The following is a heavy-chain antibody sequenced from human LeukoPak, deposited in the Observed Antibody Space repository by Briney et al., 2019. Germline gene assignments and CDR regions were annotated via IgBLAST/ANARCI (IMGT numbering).Heavy chain of an antibody. CDR1: GGSISSYY. J-gene: IGHJ6*02. CDR3: ARDCYYGPSCMDV. D-gene: IGHD3-10*01. V-gene: IGHV4-59*01. CDR2: IYYSGST. Sequence: SETLSLTCTVSGGSISSYYWSWIRQPPGKGLEWIGYIYYSGSTNYNPSLKSRVTISVDTSKNQFSLKLSSVTAADTAVYYCARDCYYGPSCMDVWGQGTTVTVSS.